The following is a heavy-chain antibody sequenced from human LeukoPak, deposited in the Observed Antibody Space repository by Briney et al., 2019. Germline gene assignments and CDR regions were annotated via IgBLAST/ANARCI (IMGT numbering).Heavy chain of an antibody. CDR3: GKDTMAAAVINYYNGRDF. CDR1: GYTFTSYG. Sequence: ASVKVSCKASGYTFTSYGISWVRQAPGQGLEWMGWISAYNGNTNYAQKLQGRVTMTTDTSTSTAYMELRSLRSDDTAVYYCGKDTMAAAVINYYNGRDFGGKGTRATVS. V-gene: IGHV1-18*04. J-gene: IGHJ6*04. CDR2: ISAYNGNT. D-gene: IGHD6-13*01.